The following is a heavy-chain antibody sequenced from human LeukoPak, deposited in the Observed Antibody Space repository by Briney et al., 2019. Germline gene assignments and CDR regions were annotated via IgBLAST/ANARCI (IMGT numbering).Heavy chain of an antibody. CDR3: ARGAEGHNYGELDS. Sequence: PGGSLRLSCVASGFTFSTYWMHWVRQIPGKGLVWLSRIHYDGTYTTYVDSVRGRFTISRDNTKSTLYLQMNSLRADDTAVYYCARGAEGHNYGELDSWGQGTLVTVSS. CDR1: GFTFSTYW. J-gene: IGHJ5*01. CDR2: IHYDGTYT. D-gene: IGHD5-18*01. V-gene: IGHV3-74*01.